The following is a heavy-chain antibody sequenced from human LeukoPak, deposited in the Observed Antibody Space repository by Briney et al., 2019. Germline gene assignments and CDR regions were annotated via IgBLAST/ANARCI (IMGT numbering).Heavy chain of an antibody. J-gene: IGHJ3*02. CDR3: ARHGSGSYFRLSHAFDI. CDR2: IYYSGST. D-gene: IGHD1-26*01. CDR1: GGSISSYY. Sequence: PSETLSLTCTVSGGSISSYYWSWIRQPPGKGLEWIGYIYYSGSTNYNPSLKSRVTISVDTSKNQFSLKLTSVTAADTAVYYCARHGSGSYFRLSHAFDIWGQGTMVTVSS. V-gene: IGHV4-59*08.